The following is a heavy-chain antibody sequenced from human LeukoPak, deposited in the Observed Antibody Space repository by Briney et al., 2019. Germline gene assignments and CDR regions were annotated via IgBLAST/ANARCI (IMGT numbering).Heavy chain of an antibody. J-gene: IGHJ1*01. V-gene: IGHV3-23*03. CDR1: GFTFSSYA. Sequence: GGSLRLSYAASGFTFSSYAMSWVRQAPGKGLEWVSVIYSGGSTYYADSVKGRFTISRDNAKNSLYLQMNSLRAEDTAVYYCARDPPSFQHWGQGTLVTVSS. CDR3: ARDPPSFQH. CDR2: IYSGGST.